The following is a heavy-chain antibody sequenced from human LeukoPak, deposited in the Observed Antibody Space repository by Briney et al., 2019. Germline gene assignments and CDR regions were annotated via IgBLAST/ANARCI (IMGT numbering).Heavy chain of an antibody. J-gene: IGHJ6*02. CDR1: GFTSSSYG. CDR2: ISYDGSNK. CDR3: AKDLVVRGVMAYYGMDV. Sequence: GGSLRLSCAASGFTSSSYGMHWVRQAPGKGLEWVAVISYDGSNKYYADSVKGRFTISRDNSKNTLYLQMNSLRAEDTAVYYCAKDLVVRGVMAYYGMDVWGQGTTVTVSS. V-gene: IGHV3-30*18. D-gene: IGHD3-10*01.